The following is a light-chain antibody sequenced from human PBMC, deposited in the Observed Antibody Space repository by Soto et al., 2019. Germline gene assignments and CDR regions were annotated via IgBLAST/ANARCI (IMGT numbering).Light chain of an antibody. CDR2: DVS. CDR1: SSDVGGYNY. J-gene: IGLJ1*01. V-gene: IGLV2-14*01. Sequence: QSALTQPASVSGSPGQSSTISCTGTSSDVGGYNYVSWYQQHPGKAPKLMIYDVSNRPSGVSNRFSGSKSGNTASLTISGLQAEAEPDYYCSSYTSRSPLNLFRTGTKLTVL. CDR3: SSYTSRSPLNL.